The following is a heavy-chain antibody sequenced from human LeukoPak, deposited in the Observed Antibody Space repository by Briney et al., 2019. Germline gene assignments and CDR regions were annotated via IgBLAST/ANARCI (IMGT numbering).Heavy chain of an antibody. CDR2: IANGRT. Sequence: SETLSLTCTVSGDAISTYYYNWIRQTPGKGLEWIGHIANGRTDYNPSLKSRVIISVDTSKSQISLKLTSVTAADTAIYYCARDMAHTYGYYFDPWGQGTQVLVSS. CDR1: GDAISTYY. V-gene: IGHV4-4*08. J-gene: IGHJ4*02. CDR3: ARDMAHTYGYYFDP. D-gene: IGHD3-10*01.